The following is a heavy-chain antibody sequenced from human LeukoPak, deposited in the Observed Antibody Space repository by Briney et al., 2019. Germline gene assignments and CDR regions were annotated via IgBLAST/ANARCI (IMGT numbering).Heavy chain of an antibody. CDR2: IDPNSGAT. D-gene: IGHD2-2*01. V-gene: IGHV1-2*02. Sequence: ASVKVSCKASGYTFTDYYIHWVRQAPGQGLEWMAWIDPNSGATNYAQKLQGRVTMTTDTSTSTAYMELRSLRSDDTAVYYCARADIVVVPAAIGGSDYWGQGTLVTVSS. J-gene: IGHJ4*02. CDR3: ARADIVVVPAAIGGSDY. CDR1: GYTFTDYY.